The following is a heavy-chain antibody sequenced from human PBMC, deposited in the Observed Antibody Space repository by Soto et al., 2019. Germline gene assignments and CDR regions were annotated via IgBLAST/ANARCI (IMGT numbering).Heavy chain of an antibody. V-gene: IGHV3-23*01. D-gene: IGHD3-22*01. CDR3: AKGFYYDTSSCVEY. CDR2: ISAGGGST. CDR1: GFTFSNYA. J-gene: IGHJ4*02. Sequence: GGSLRLSCAASGFTFSNYAMSWVRQAPGTGLQWVSTISAGGGSTYYTVSVKGRFTISRDSSRNMLYLQMNSLRAEDTAIYYWAKGFYYDTSSCVEYWSQGAPVTVSS.